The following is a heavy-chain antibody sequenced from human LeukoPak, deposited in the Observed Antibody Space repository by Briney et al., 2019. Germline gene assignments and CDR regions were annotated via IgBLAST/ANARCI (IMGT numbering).Heavy chain of an antibody. CDR1: GFSFSSYG. D-gene: IGHD6-19*01. J-gene: IGHJ4*02. CDR2: IRSDGSNK. V-gene: IGHV3-30*02. Sequence: GGSLRLSCAGSGFSFSSYGMHWVRQAPGKGLEWMAFIRSDGSNKYYADSVKGRFTISRDNSKNTLYLQMNSLRAEDTAVYYCARILDSAWGELGYWGQGTLVTGSS. CDR3: ARILDSAWGELGY.